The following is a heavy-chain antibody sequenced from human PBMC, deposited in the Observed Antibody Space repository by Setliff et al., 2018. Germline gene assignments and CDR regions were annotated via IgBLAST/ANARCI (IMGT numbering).Heavy chain of an antibody. D-gene: IGHD6-6*01. CDR2: VDHSGNT. Sequence: SETLSLTCTVSGDSISRSTYYWGWIRQSPGKGLDWIGTVDHSGNTFYNPSLKSRVTISVDTSKNQLSLELASVTAADTAVYYCARARGYSSSFYYYYYMDVWGKGTRVTVSS. V-gene: IGHV4-39*01. CDR1: GDSISRSTYY. J-gene: IGHJ6*03. CDR3: ARARGYSSSFYYYYYMDV.